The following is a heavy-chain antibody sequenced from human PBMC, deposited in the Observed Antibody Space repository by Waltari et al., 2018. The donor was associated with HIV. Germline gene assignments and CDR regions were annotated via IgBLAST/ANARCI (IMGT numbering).Heavy chain of an antibody. D-gene: IGHD1-1*01. CDR1: GFTFSSYA. V-gene: IGHV3-23*01. CDR3: AKGDWKYFFDS. Sequence: EVQLLQSGGGWVQPGGSLRLSCEASGFTFSSYAMTWVRQAPGKGLKWISSISGMGGSSFYADSVKGRLTVSRDNSKNTVFLQLNSLTVEDTALYFCAKGDWKYFFDSCGQGTLVTVSS. CDR2: ISGMGGSS. J-gene: IGHJ4*02.